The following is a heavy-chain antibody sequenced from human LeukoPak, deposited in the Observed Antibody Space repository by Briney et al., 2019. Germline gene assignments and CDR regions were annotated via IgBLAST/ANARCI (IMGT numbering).Heavy chain of an antibody. D-gene: IGHD2-15*01. CDR1: GYTFNGNS. CDR3: ARDIARQEDY. CDR2: INTNTGNP. J-gene: IGHJ4*02. V-gene: IGHV7-4-1*02. Sequence: GASVKVSCKTSGYTFNGNSVNWVRQAPGQGLEWMGWINTNTGNPTYAQGFTGRFVFSLDTSVGTAYLQISSLKAEDTAVYYCARDIARQEDYWGQGTLVTVSS.